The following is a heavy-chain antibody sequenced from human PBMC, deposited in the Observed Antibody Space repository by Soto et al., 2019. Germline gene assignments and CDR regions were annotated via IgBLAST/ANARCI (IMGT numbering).Heavy chain of an antibody. J-gene: IGHJ4*02. CDR2: VYSGGAT. CDR1: GFTVSSYH. V-gene: IGHV3-53*01. Sequence: GGSLRLSCVASGFTVSSYHMSWVRQAPGQGLEWVSLVYSGGATFYADSVRGRFAISRDTSKDTVFLQMNNLRVEDTAAYYCARGGDYYDSSGNYYPFYFDYWGQGTQVTAPQ. D-gene: IGHD3-22*01. CDR3: ARGGDYYDSSGNYYPFYFDY.